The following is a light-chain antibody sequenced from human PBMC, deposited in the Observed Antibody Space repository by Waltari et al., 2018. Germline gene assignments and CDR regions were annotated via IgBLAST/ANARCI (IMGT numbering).Light chain of an antibody. CDR2: EAS. V-gene: IGKV3-20*01. J-gene: IGKJ1*01. Sequence: EIVLTQSPGTLSLSPGERATLSCRASQSISKYLVWYQQKPGQAPRLLIYEASISATSIPDRFSGSGTGTDFSLIISSLVPEDFAVYYCQKYEALPATFGQGTKVEIK. CDR1: QSISKY. CDR3: QKYEALPAT.